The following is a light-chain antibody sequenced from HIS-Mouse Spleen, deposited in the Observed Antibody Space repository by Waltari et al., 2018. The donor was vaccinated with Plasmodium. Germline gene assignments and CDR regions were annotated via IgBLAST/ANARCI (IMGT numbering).Light chain of an antibody. CDR3: YSTDSSGNHRV. Sequence: SYELTQPPSVSVSPGQTASITCSGDAFPNNYDYWYPQKSGQAPVLVIYGDRKRPSGIPGRFSGSSSGTMATLTISGAQVEDEADYYCYSTDSSGNHRVFGGGTKLTVL. J-gene: IGLJ3*02. CDR2: GDR. CDR1: AFPNNY. V-gene: IGLV3-10*01.